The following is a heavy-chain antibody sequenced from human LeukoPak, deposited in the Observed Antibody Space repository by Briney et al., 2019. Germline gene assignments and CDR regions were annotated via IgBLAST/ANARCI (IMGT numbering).Heavy chain of an antibody. V-gene: IGHV3-23*01. CDR1: GGSISSGSYY. D-gene: IGHD1-26*01. CDR3: AKRIVGADRDAFDI. J-gene: IGHJ3*02. Sequence: LSLTCTVSGGSISSGSYYWSWVRQAPGKGLEWVSAISGSGGSTYYADSVKGRFTISRDNSKNTLYLQMNSLRAEDTAVYYCAKRIVGADRDAFDIWGQGTMVTVSS. CDR2: ISGSGGST.